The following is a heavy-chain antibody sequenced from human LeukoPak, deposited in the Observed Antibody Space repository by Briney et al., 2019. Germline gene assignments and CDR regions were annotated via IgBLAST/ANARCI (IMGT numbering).Heavy chain of an antibody. CDR1: GFTFSSYW. Sequence: GGTLRLSCAASGFTFSSYWMSWVRQAPGKGLEWVANIKQDGSEKYYVDSVKGRFTISRANAKNSMYLQMNSLRAEDTAEYSCARVASSRWYFIFDPWGQGTLVTVSS. CDR2: IKQDGSEK. D-gene: IGHD6-13*01. CDR3: ARVASSRWYFIFDP. J-gene: IGHJ5*02. V-gene: IGHV3-7*01.